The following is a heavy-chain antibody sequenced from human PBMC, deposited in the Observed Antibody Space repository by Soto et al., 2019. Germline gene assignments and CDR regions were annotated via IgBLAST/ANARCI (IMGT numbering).Heavy chain of an antibody. CDR1: AGSISNCH. V-gene: IGHV4-59*01. CDR2: IFYTGKT. J-gene: IGHJ5*02. Sequence: SETLSLTCSVSAGSISNCHWSWIRQPPGKGLEWIGYIFYTGKTNYNPSLKSRVTISLDTSKNQFSLRLDSVTAADTAVYYCARVLEVAGGFDPWGQGTLVTASS. CDR3: ARVLEVAGGFDP. D-gene: IGHD2-15*01.